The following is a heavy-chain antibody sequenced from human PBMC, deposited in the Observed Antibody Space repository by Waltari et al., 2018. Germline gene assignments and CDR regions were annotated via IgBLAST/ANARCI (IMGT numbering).Heavy chain of an antibody. CDR3: ARDRSYFDY. V-gene: IGHV4-61*02. CDR1: GGSISSGSYY. CDR2: IYTSGST. Sequence: QVQLQESGPGLVKPSQTLSLTCTVSGGSISSGSYYWSWIRQPAGKGLEWIGRIYTSGSTNYSPSLKSRVTISVDTSKNQFSLKLSSVTAADTAVYYCARDRSYFDYWGQGTLVTVSS. J-gene: IGHJ4*02.